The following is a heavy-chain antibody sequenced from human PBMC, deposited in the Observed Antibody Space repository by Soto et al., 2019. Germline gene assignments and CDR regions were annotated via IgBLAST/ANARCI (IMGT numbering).Heavy chain of an antibody. CDR2: IIPIFGTS. CDR1: GGTFSSYA. V-gene: IGHV1-69*12. J-gene: IGHJ6*02. CDR3: AREGGSGSYRYYGMDV. D-gene: IGHD3-10*01. Sequence: QVQLVQSGAEVKKPGSSVKVSCKASGGTFSSYAISWVRQAPGQGLEWMGGIIPIFGTSNYAQKFQGRVTITADESTSTAYMELSSLRSEDTAVYYCAREGGSGSYRYYGMDVWGQVTTVTVSS.